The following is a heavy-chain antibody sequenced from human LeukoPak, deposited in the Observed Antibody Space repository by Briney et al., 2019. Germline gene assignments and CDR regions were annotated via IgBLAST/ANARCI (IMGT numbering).Heavy chain of an antibody. J-gene: IGHJ4*02. D-gene: IGHD3-10*01. CDR2: INPNSGGT. Sequence: ASVKVSCKASGYTFTGYYMHWVRQAPGQGLEWMGWINPNSGGTNYAQKFQGRVTMTRDTSISTAYMELSRLRSDDTAVYYCARDRVRFGELLPYYWGRGTLVTVSS. CDR1: GYTFTGYY. V-gene: IGHV1-2*02. CDR3: ARDRVRFGELLPYY.